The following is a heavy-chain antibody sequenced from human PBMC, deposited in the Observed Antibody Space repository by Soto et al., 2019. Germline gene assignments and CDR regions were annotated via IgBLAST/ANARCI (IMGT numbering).Heavy chain of an antibody. J-gene: IGHJ3*02. Sequence: GGSLSLSCAASGFTFSSYAMSWVRQAPGKGLEWVSAISGSGGSTYYADSVKGRFTISRDNSKNTLYLQMNSLRAEDTAVYYCANQRRDGSDGAFDIWGQGTMVTVSS. D-gene: IGHD3-10*01. CDR1: GFTFSSYA. CDR3: ANQRRDGSDGAFDI. V-gene: IGHV3-23*01. CDR2: ISGSGGST.